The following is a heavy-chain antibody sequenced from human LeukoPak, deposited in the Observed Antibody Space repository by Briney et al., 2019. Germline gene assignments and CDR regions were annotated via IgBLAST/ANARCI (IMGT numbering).Heavy chain of an antibody. V-gene: IGHV3-49*04. CDR3: SRGAHFDY. J-gene: IGHJ4*02. Sequence: GGSLRLSCTASGFTFSDYDMSWARQAPGKGLEWVGFIRRKANGGTTEYAASVRGRFTISREDSKSIAYLQMNSLTTEDTAIYYCSRGAHFDYWGQGTLVTVSS. CDR2: IRRKANGGTT. CDR1: GFTFSDYD.